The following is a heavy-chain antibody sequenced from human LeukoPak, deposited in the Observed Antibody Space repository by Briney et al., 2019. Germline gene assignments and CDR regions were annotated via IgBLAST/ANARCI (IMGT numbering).Heavy chain of an antibody. CDR3: AKQLGYCSDGSCYFPY. V-gene: IGHV3-74*01. Sequence: PGGSLRLSCAASGFTFSDYWMHWVRQTPGKGLVWVSRISYDGGGTNYAESVKGRFSISRDNAKNTLYLQMNSLRVEDTAVYYCAKQLGYCSDGSCYFPYWGQGTLVTVSS. CDR2: ISYDGGGT. D-gene: IGHD2-15*01. CDR1: GFTFSDYW. J-gene: IGHJ4*02.